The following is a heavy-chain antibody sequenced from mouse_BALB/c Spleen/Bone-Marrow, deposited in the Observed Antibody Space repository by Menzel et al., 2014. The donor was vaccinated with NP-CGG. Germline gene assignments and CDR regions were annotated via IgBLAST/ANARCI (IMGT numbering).Heavy chain of an antibody. J-gene: IGHJ4*01. V-gene: IGHV1-80*01. Sequence: VKLQESGAELVGPGSSVKISCKASGYVFSTYWMNWVKQRPGQGLERIGQIYPGDGDTNYNGKFKDKVILTADKSSSTAYMQLSSLTSEDSAVYFCARSGKGAMDYWGQGTSVTVSS. CDR3: ARSGKGAMDY. CDR2: IYPGDGDT. CDR1: GYVFSTYW. D-gene: IGHD2-1*01.